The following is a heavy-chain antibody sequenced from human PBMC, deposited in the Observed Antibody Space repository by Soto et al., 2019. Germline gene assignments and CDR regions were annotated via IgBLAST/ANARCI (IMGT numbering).Heavy chain of an antibody. CDR2: IYYSGST. V-gene: IGHV4-39*01. Sequence: TSETLSLTCSVSSGSISSSGHFWAWIRQPPGKGLEWIGSIYYSGSTCYNPSLKSRVTISVDTSKNQFSLKLSSVTAADTAVYYCARTPYGDYVLGSFAAFDICGEGTMVTVSS. D-gene: IGHD4-17*01. CDR3: ARTPYGDYVLGSFAAFDI. CDR1: SGSISSSGHF. J-gene: IGHJ3*02.